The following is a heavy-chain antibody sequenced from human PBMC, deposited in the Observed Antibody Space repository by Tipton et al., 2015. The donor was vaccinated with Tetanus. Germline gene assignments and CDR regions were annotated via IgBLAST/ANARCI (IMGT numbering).Heavy chain of an antibody. V-gene: IGHV4-39*07. CDR1: GASISSNTYY. D-gene: IGHD3-10*01. J-gene: IGHJ6*02. Sequence: TLSLTCTVSGASISSNTYYWGWIRQPPGKGLEWIASVSYSGSTYYNPSLKSRVTISVDTSQKRISLKVNSVTAADTAVYYCARDRGVRGGYYYYHGMDVWGQGTTVTVSS. CDR2: VSYSGST. CDR3: ARDRGVRGGYYYYHGMDV.